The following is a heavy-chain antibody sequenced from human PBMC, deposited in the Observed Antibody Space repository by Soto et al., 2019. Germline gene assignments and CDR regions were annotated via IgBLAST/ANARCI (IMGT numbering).Heavy chain of an antibody. D-gene: IGHD6-13*01. J-gene: IGHJ6*02. CDR3: ARDYAAAAEYYYYYYGIDV. V-gene: IGHV1-2*02. CDR2: INPNSGGT. CDR1: GYTFTGYY. Sequence: GASVKVSCKASGYTFTGYYMHWVRQAPGQGLEWMGWINPNSGGTNYAQKFQGRVTMTRDTSISTAYMELSRLRSDDTAVYYCARDYAAAAEYYYYYYGIDVWGQGTTVTVYS.